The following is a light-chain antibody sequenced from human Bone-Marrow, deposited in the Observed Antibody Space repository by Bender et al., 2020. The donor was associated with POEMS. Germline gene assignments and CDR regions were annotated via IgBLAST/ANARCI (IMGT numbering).Light chain of an antibody. CDR3: QSWGSNTAV. Sequence: SYELTQPPSVSVSPGQTATITCSGEKLGEEYACWYQQKPGQSPVVVIYQDTKRPSGIPERFSGSNSGTTATLTISGTQTMDEADYYCQSWGSNTAVFGGGTKLTVL. J-gene: IGLJ2*01. CDR1: KLGEEY. CDR2: QDT. V-gene: IGLV3-1*01.